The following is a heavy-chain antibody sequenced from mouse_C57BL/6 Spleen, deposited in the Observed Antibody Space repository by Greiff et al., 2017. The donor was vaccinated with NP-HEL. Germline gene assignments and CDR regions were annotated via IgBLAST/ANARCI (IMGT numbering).Heavy chain of an antibody. Sequence: EVMLVESGGGLVQPGGSLKLSCAASGFTFSDYYMYWVRQTPEKRLEWVAYISNGGGSTYYPDTVKGRFTISRDNAKNTLYLQMSRLKSEDTAMYYCARQRRAYAMDYWGQGTSVTVSS. CDR1: GFTFSDYY. D-gene: IGHD3-3*01. V-gene: IGHV5-12*01. J-gene: IGHJ4*01. CDR3: ARQRRAYAMDY. CDR2: ISNGGGST.